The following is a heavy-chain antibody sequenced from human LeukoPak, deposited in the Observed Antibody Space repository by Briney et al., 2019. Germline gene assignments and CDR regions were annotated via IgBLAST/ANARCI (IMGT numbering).Heavy chain of an antibody. CDR3: ARLRGYSYGYGDY. V-gene: IGHV3-48*04. Sequence: GGSLRLSCAASGFTFSSYSMNWVRQAPGKGLEWVSYISSSGNTIDYADSVKGRSTNSRDNAKNSLCLQMVSLRAEDTAVYYCARLRGYSYGYGDYWGQGTLVTVSS. CDR2: ISSSGNTI. CDR1: GFTFSSYS. D-gene: IGHD5-18*01. J-gene: IGHJ4*02.